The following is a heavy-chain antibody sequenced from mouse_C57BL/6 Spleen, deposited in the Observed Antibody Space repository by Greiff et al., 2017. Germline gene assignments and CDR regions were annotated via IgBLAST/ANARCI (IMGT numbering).Heavy chain of an antibody. D-gene: IGHD2-3*01. CDR3: ARGGYYDY. CDR1: GYTFTDYY. CDR2: INPNNGGT. Sequence: EVQLQQSGPELVKPGASVKISCKASGYTFTDYYMNWVKQSHGKSLEWIGDINPNNGGTSYNQKFKGKATFTVDKSSSTAYMALRSLTSEASAVYYCARGGYYDYWGQGTTLTVSS. J-gene: IGHJ2*01. V-gene: IGHV1-26*01.